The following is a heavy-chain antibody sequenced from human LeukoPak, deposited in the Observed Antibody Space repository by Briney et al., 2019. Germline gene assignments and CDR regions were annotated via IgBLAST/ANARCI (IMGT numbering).Heavy chain of an antibody. CDR2: INPNSGGT. CDR1: GYTFTGYY. D-gene: IGHD2-21*01. Sequence: ASVKVSCKASGYTFTGYYMHWVRQAPGQGLEWMGWINPNSGGTNYAQKFQGWVTMTRDTSISTAYMELSRLRSDDTAVYYCARGGVSIASNYYMDVWGKGTTVTVSS. V-gene: IGHV1-2*04. CDR3: ARGGVSIASNYYMDV. J-gene: IGHJ6*03.